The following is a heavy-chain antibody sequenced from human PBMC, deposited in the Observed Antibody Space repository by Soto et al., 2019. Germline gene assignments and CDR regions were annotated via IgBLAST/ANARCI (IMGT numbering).Heavy chain of an antibody. D-gene: IGHD1-7*01. Sequence: PSQTLSLTCAISGDSVSSNSAAWNWIRQSPSRGLEWLGRTYYRSRWYNDYAVSVRSRITVNADTSKNQFSLHLNSVTPEDTAVYYCAGTSSIQWYDMDVPDKGTTVTVSS. J-gene: IGHJ6*03. CDR2: TYYRSRWYN. V-gene: IGHV6-1*01. CDR1: GDSVSSNSAA. CDR3: AGTSSIQWYDMDV.